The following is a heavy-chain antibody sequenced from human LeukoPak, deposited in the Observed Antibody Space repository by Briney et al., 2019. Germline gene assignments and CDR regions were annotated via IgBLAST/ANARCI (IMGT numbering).Heavy chain of an antibody. CDR1: GGSFSCYY. D-gene: IGHD1-1*01. Sequence: SETLSLTCAVYGGSFSCYYWSWIRQPPGKGLEWIGEINHSGSTNYNPSLKSRVTISVDTSKNQFSPKLSSVTAADTAVYYCALRVGGTDYWGQGTLVTVSS. J-gene: IGHJ4*02. V-gene: IGHV4-34*01. CDR2: INHSGST. CDR3: ALRVGGTDY.